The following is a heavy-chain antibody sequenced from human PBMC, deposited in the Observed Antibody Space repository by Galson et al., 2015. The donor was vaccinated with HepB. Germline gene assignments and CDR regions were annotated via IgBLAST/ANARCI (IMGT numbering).Heavy chain of an antibody. CDR2: IYYSGST. J-gene: IGHJ4*02. V-gene: IGHV4-39*01. CDR1: GGSISSGGYY. D-gene: IGHD3-9*01. Sequence: ETLSLTCTVSGGSISSGGYYWSWIRQHPGKGLEWIGYIYYSGSTYYNPSLKSRVTISVDTSKNQFSLKLSPVTAADTAVYYCATRYFDWSPRPLDYWGQGTLVTVSS. CDR3: ATRYFDWSPRPLDY.